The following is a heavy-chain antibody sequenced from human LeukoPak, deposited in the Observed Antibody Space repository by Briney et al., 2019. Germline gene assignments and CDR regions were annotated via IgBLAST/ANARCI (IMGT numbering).Heavy chain of an antibody. V-gene: IGHV4-4*02. Sequence: PSGTLCLTCAVSGGAVSRSNLWNWVRQPPGKGLELIGEIQHRGCTNYSRSRKRRVTKSVDKSKNQFSSKLSSVTAADTAVYYCARTEAFCSDTSCSNWLDPWGQGTLV. J-gene: IGHJ5*02. CDR2: IQHRGCT. CDR3: ARTEAFCSDTSCSNWLDP. CDR1: GGAVSRSNL. D-gene: IGHD2-2*01.